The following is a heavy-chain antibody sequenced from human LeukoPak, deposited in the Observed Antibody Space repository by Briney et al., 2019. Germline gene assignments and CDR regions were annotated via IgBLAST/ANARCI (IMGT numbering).Heavy chain of an antibody. Sequence: GGSLRLSCAASGFIFSAYWMHWVRQVPGKGLMWVSRINSDGSTTNYADSVKGRFTISRDNAKNTLYLQMNSLRAEDTAVYYCAGDRSNYYGSGSLDYWGQGTLVTVSS. CDR3: AGDRSNYYGSGSLDY. D-gene: IGHD3-10*01. V-gene: IGHV3-74*01. CDR1: GFIFSAYW. CDR2: INSDGSTT. J-gene: IGHJ4*02.